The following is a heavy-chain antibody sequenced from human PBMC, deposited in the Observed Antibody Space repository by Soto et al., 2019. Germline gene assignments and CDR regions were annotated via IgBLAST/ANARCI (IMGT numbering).Heavy chain of an antibody. V-gene: IGHV3-23*01. Sequence: PGGSLRLACAASGFTFSSYAMSWVRQAPGKGLEWVSAISGSGGSTYYADSVKGRFTISRDNPKNTLYLQMNSLRAEDTAVYYCAKSLHALPLRFLEWPSDVWGKGTTVTVSS. CDR3: AKSLHALPLRFLEWPSDV. D-gene: IGHD3-3*01. J-gene: IGHJ6*04. CDR2: ISGSGGST. CDR1: GFTFSSYA.